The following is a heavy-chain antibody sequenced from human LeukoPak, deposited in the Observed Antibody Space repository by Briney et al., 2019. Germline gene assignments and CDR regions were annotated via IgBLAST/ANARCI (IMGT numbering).Heavy chain of an antibody. CDR2: ISAYNGNT. J-gene: IGHJ5*02. CDR3: ARDSGSGWRRINWFDP. D-gene: IGHD6-19*01. V-gene: IGHV1-18*01. CDR1: GYTFTSYG. Sequence: ASVKVSCKASGYTFTSYGISWVRQAPGQGLEWMGWISAYNGNTNYAQKLQGRVTMTTDTSTSTAYMELRSLRSDDTAVYYCARDSGSGWRRINWFDPWGQGTLVTVSS.